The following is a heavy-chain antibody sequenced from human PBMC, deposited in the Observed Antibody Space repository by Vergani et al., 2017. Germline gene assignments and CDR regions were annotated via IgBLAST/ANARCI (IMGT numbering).Heavy chain of an antibody. Sequence: QVQLQESGPGLVKPSETLSLTCTVSGGSISSYYWSWIRQPAGKGLEWIGRIYTSGSTNYNPSLKSRVTMSVDTSKNQFSLKLRSVTAADTAVYYCARDLERFSELYTYAFDIWGQGTMVTVSS. D-gene: IGHD3-10*01. CDR2: IYTSGST. CDR1: GGSISSYY. CDR3: ARDLERFSELYTYAFDI. J-gene: IGHJ3*02. V-gene: IGHV4-4*07.